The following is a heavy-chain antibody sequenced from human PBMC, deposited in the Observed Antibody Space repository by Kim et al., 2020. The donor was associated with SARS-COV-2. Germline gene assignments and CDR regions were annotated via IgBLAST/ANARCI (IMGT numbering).Heavy chain of an antibody. CDR2: INAGNGNT. CDR3: ARDREQIQLWFRQASYYGMDV. V-gene: IGHV1-3*01. J-gene: IGHJ6*02. CDR1: GYTFTSYA. Sequence: ASVKVSCKASGYTFTSYAMHWVRQAPGQRLEWMVWINAGNGNTKYSQKFQGRVTITRDTSASTAYMELSSLRSEDTAVYYCARDREQIQLWFRQASYYGMDVWGQGTTVTVSS. D-gene: IGHD5-18*01.